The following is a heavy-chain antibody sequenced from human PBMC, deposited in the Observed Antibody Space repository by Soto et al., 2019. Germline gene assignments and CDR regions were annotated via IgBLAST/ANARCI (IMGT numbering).Heavy chain of an antibody. V-gene: IGHV3-49*03. CDR3: TVSKYYGILNGLRLDDAFDI. Sequence: SLRLSCTASGFTFGDYAMSWFRQAPGKGLEWVGFIRSKAYGGTTEYAASVKGRFTISRDDSKSIAYLQMNSLKTEDTAVYYCTVSKYYGILNGLRLDDAFDICGQGTMVTVSS. CDR1: GFTFGDYA. D-gene: IGHD3-9*01. J-gene: IGHJ3*02. CDR2: IRSKAYGGTT.